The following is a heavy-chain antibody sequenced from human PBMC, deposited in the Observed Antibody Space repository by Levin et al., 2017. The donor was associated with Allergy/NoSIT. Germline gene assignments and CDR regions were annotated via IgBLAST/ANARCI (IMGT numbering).Heavy chain of an antibody. J-gene: IGHJ6*02. CDR3: TRGFELLWLEGPYGMDV. D-gene: IGHD3-10*01. V-gene: IGHV3-49*03. CDR2: IRSKAYGGTT. Sequence: GESLKISCTASGFTFGDYAMSWFRQAPGKGLEWVGFIRSKAYGGTTEYAASVKGRFTISRDDSKSIAYLQMNSLKTEDTAVYYCTRGFELLWLEGPYGMDVWGQGTMVTVSS. CDR1: GFTFGDYA.